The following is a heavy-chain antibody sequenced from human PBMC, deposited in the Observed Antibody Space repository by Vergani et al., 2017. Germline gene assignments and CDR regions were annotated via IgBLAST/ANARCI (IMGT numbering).Heavy chain of an antibody. CDR2: IYYSGST. CDR3: ARVPAPNDYGDYGGDYYYYMDV. CDR1: GGSISSGGYY. J-gene: IGHJ6*03. Sequence: QVQLQESGPGLVKPSQTLSLTCTVSGGSISSGGYYWSWIRQHPGKGLEWIGYIYYSGSTYYNPSLKSRVTISVDTSKNQFSLKLSSVTAADTAGYYCARVPAPNDYGDYGGDYYYYMDVWGKGTTVTVSS. D-gene: IGHD4-17*01. V-gene: IGHV4-31*03.